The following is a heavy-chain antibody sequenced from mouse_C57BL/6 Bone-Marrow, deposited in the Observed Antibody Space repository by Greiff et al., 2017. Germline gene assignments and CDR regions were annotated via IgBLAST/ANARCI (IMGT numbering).Heavy chain of an antibody. CDR1: GYTFTSYW. CDR2: IDPSDSYT. J-gene: IGHJ4*01. CDR3: TTELYYMKRYYAMDY. D-gene: IGHD2-1*01. Sequence: VQLQQPGAELVMPGASVKLSCKASGYTFTSYWMHWVKQRPGQGLEWIGEIDPSDSYTNYNQKFKGKSTLTVDKSSSTAYMQLSSLTSEDSAVYYCTTELYYMKRYYAMDYWGQGTSVTVSS. V-gene: IGHV1-69*01.